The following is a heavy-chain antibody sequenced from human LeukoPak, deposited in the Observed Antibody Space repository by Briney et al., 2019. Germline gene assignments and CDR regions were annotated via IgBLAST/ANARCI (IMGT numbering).Heavy chain of an antibody. CDR2: IGRDVSST. CDR1: GFTFSRYD. J-gene: IGHJ4*02. Sequence: PGGSLRLSCAASGFTFSRYDLSWVRRAPGKGLECVSTIGRDVSSTYYADSVKGRFTISRDNSKNTLYLQMNSLRAEDTAVYYCAREFGAYCSGGSCLTRPEPSHFDYWGQGTLVTVSS. D-gene: IGHD2-15*01. V-gene: IGHV3-23*03. CDR3: AREFGAYCSGGSCLTRPEPSHFDY.